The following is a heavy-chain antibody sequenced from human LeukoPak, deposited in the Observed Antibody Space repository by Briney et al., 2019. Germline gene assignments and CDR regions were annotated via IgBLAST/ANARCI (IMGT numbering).Heavy chain of an antibody. D-gene: IGHD3-10*02. CDR1: GFTFSLHY. V-gene: IGHV3-7*01. CDR3: ARHRCFYFDL. CDR2: IKDDGTQT. J-gene: IGHJ4*02. Sequence: GGSLRLSCAASGFTFSLHYMGWVRQTPEKGLEWVANIKDDGTQTFYMDSVKGRFTISRDNAKNSVYLQMNRLRAEDTAVYYCARHRCFYFDLWGQGNLVSVSS.